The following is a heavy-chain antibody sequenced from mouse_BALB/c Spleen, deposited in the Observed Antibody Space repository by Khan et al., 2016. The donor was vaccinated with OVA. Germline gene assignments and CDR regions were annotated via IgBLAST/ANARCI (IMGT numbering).Heavy chain of an antibody. CDR1: GYTFTSYW. J-gene: IGHJ2*01. D-gene: IGHD1-1*01. V-gene: IGHV1S81*02. Sequence: QVQLKQSGAELVKAGASVKMSCKASGYTFTSYWMHWVKQRLGQGLEWFAETNPTNGRTYYNEKFKSKATLTVDKSSSTAYMLLSGPTFEDSAVYYWARIKEIVATYFDYWGQGTTLTVSS. CDR2: TNPTNGRT. CDR3: ARIKEIVATYFDY.